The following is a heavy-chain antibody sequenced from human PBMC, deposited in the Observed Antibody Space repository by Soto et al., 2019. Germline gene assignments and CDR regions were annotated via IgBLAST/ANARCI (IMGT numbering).Heavy chain of an antibody. D-gene: IGHD6-19*01. CDR3: ARAVAGTQFDY. V-gene: IGHV3-13*01. CDR2: IGTAGDT. J-gene: IGHJ4*02. Sequence: GGSLRLSCAASGFTFSSYDMHWVRQATGKGLEWVSAIGTAGDTYYPGSVKGRFTISRENAKNSLYLQMNSLRAEDTAVYYCARAVAGTQFDYWGQGTLVTVSS. CDR1: GFTFSSYD.